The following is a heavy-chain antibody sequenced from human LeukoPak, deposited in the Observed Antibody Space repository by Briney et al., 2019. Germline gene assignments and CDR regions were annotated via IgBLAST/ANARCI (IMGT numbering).Heavy chain of an antibody. J-gene: IGHJ4*02. D-gene: IGHD3-10*02. V-gene: IGHV4-4*07. CDR2: IYSSGST. CDR3: ARDRHAYYVSDYFDL. CDR1: GGSIESYY. Sequence: SETLSPTCTVSGGSIESYYWSWIRQAAGKGLEWIGRIYSSGSTNYNASLMGRVTMSVDTSKNQGSLKLSSVTAADTAVYYCARDRHAYYVSDYFDLWGQGALVTVSS.